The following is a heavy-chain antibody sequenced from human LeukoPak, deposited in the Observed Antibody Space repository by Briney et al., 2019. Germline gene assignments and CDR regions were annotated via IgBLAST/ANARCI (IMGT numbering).Heavy chain of an antibody. Sequence: GGSLRLSCAASGFTVSNNYMSWVRPAPGKGLECVSVIYSGGTTHNADSVKDRFTISRDNSKNTVYLQMNSLRAEDTAVYYCAGSSNAYNYVVDYWGQGTLVTVSS. J-gene: IGHJ4*02. CDR3: AGSSNAYNYVVDY. V-gene: IGHV3-66*01. D-gene: IGHD5-24*01. CDR2: IYSGGTT. CDR1: GFTVSNNY.